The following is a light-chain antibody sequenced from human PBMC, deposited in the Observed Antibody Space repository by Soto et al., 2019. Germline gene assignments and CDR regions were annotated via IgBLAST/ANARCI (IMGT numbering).Light chain of an antibody. V-gene: IGLV2-18*02. Sequence: QSALTQPASVSGSPGQSITISCTGTSSDIGSYNRVSWYQQPPGTAPKLIIYEVNNRPSGVADRFSGSKSGNTASLTISGLQAEDEDDYYCNSFSTGSTYVFGTGTKLTVL. CDR1: SSDIGSYNR. CDR2: EVN. CDR3: NSFSTGSTYV. J-gene: IGLJ1*01.